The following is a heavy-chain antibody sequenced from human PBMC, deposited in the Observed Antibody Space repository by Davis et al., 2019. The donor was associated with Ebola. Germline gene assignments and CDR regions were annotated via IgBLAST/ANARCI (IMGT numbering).Heavy chain of an antibody. V-gene: IGHV2-70*04. Sequence: SGPTLVKPTQTLTLTCTFSGFSLSTSGVGVGWIRQPPGKALEWLARIDWDDYKFYSTSLKTRLTISKDTSKNQVVLTMTNLDPMDTATYFCARLTCSGSSCYLDYWGQGTLVTVPS. J-gene: IGHJ4*02. CDR2: IDWDDYK. CDR1: GFSLSTSGVG. D-gene: IGHD2-15*01. CDR3: ARLTCSGSSCYLDY.